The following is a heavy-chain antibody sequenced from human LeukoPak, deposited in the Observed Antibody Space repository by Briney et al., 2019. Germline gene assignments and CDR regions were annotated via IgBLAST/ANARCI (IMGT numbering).Heavy chain of an antibody. CDR2: ISAYNGNT. Sequence: ASVKVSCKASGYTFTSYGISWVRQAPGQGLEWMGWISAYNGNTNYAQKLQGRVTMTTDTSTSTAYMELRSLRSDDTAVYYCASTYDSSGHYAQGYWGQGTLVTVSS. D-gene: IGHD3-22*01. CDR1: GYTFTSYG. V-gene: IGHV1-18*01. J-gene: IGHJ4*02. CDR3: ASTYDSSGHYAQGY.